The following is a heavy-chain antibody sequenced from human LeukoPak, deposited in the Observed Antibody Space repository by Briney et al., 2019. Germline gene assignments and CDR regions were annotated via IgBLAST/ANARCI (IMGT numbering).Heavy chain of an antibody. CDR1: GCSINSYY. D-gene: IGHD3-22*01. V-gene: IGHV4-59*01. Sequence: SETLSLTCTVSGCSINSYYWSWIRQPPGTGLEWIGYIHYSGSTNYNPSLKSRVTISVDTSKNQFSLKLSSVTAADTAVYYCARVRDRSGYFYDFDYWGQGTLVTVSS. J-gene: IGHJ4*02. CDR2: IHYSGST. CDR3: ARVRDRSGYFYDFDY.